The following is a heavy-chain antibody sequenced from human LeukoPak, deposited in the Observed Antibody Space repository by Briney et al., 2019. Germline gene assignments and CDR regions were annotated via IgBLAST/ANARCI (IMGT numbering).Heavy chain of an antibody. V-gene: IGHV4-4*07. J-gene: IGHJ5*02. CDR2: IYTSGST. CDR1: GGSISSYY. CDR3: ARGKVGATSNWFDP. Sequence: SETLSLTCTVSGGSISSYYWSWIRQPAGKGLEWIGRIYTSGSTNYNPSLKSRVTMSVDTSKNQFSLKLSSVTAADTAVYYCARGKVGATSNWFDPWGQGTLVTVSS. D-gene: IGHD1-26*01.